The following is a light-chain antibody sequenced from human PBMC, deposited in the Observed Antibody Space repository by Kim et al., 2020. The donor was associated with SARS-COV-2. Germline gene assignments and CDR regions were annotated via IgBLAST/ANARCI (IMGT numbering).Light chain of an antibody. V-gene: IGKV1-39*01. J-gene: IGKJ2*01. Sequence: SASVGDRVTITCRASQNIRIYLNWYEQKPGRAPKLLIYGASSLESGVPSRFSGSGSGTDFTLTISSLQPEDFATYHCRQTYISPQTFGQGTKLEIK. CDR1: QNIRIY. CDR3: RQTYISPQT. CDR2: GAS.